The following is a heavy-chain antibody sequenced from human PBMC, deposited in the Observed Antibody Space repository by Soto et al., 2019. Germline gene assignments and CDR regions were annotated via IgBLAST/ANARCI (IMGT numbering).Heavy chain of an antibody. Sequence: SETLSLTCAVSGYSISSDHYWGWIRQPPGKGLEWIGNIYHSGSTYYNPSLKSRVTISIDTSKNQFSLRLTSVTASDTAVYYCERGRVVIVKHVPHWFDPWGQGTL. CDR3: ERGRVVIVKHVPHWFDP. V-gene: IGHV4-38-2*01. D-gene: IGHD3-3*01. CDR1: GYSISSDHY. CDR2: IYHSGST. J-gene: IGHJ5*02.